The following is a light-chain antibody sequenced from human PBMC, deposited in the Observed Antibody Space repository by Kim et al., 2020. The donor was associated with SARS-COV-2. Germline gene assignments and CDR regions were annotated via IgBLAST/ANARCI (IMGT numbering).Light chain of an antibody. J-gene: IGKJ5*01. Sequence: AAVGDRVTITCRASQGIGRFLDWYQQKPGKAPKLLIYAASSLQSGVPSRFSGSGSGTEFTLTISSLQAGDFATYYCQQLNDYPITFGQGTRLEIK. V-gene: IGKV1-9*01. CDR3: QQLNDYPIT. CDR2: AAS. CDR1: QGIGRF.